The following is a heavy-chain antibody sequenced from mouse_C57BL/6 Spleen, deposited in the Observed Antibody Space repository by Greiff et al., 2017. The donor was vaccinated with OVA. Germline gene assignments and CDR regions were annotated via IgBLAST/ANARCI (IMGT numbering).Heavy chain of an antibody. CDR3: ASQLETWDVCAMDY. V-gene: IGHV5-6*01. D-gene: IGHD4-1*01. CDR1: GFTFSSYG. CDR2: ISSGGSDT. Sequence: EVQGVESGGDLVKPGGSLKLSCAASGFTFSSYGMSWVRQTPDKRLEWVATISSGGSDTYYPDSVKGRFTISRDNAKNTLYLPMSSQEAEDTAMYYCASQLETWDVCAMDYWGQGTSVTVSS. J-gene: IGHJ4*01.